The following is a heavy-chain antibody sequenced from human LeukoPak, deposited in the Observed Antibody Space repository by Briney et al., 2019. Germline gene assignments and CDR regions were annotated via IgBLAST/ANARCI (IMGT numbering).Heavy chain of an antibody. V-gene: IGHV4-59*08. CDR3: ARRNDFGI. CDR1: GVAISGDD. Sequence: SETLSLTCTVSGVAISGDDWNWIRQPPGKGLEWIGYIYYSGNTTYNPSLKTRVTISVNTSKNQCSLKLNSVTAADTAVYYCARRNDFGIWGEGTMVTVSS. J-gene: IGHJ3*02. CDR2: IYYSGNT.